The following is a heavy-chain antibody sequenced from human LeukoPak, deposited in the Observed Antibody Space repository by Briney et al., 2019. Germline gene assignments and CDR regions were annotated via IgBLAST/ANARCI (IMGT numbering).Heavy chain of an antibody. Sequence: GGSLRLSSAASGFTFDDYAMHWVRQAPGKGLEWVSGISWNSGSIGYADSVKGRFTISRDNAKNSLYLQMNSLRAEDTALYYCAKEGFDYWGQGTLVTVSS. CDR3: AKEGFDY. CDR2: ISWNSGSI. J-gene: IGHJ4*02. V-gene: IGHV3-9*01. CDR1: GFTFDDYA.